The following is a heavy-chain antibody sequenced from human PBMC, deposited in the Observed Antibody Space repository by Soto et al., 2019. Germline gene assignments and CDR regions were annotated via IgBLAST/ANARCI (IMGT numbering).Heavy chain of an antibody. Sequence: SEILSLTCRVSAASFRTYYWAWIRQPPGKGLEWIGYIYFNGNTNYNPSLKTRVTMSIDTSEKQISLKLRSVTAAETAMYYCARVTFGGVDLAHWGRGTLVTVSS. CDR1: AASFRTYY. CDR2: IYFNGNT. J-gene: IGHJ4*02. CDR3: ARVTFGGVDLAH. D-gene: IGHD3-16*01. V-gene: IGHV4-59*01.